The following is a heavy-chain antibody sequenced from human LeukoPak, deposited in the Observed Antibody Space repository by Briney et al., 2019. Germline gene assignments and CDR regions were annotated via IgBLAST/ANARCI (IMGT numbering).Heavy chain of an antibody. V-gene: IGHV3-30*18. CDR2: ISYDGSNK. Sequence: GRSLRLPCAASGFTFSSYGMHWVRQAPGKGLEWVAVISYDGSNKYYADSVKGRFTISRDNSKNTLYLQMNSLRAEDTAVYYCAKDRGWPIDYWGQGTLVTVSS. CDR1: GFTFSSYG. J-gene: IGHJ4*02. CDR3: AKDRGWPIDY. D-gene: IGHD6-19*01.